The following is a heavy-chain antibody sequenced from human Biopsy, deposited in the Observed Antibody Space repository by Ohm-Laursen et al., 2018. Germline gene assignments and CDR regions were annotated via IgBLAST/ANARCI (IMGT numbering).Heavy chain of an antibody. Sequence: TLSLTCTVSGGSISSYYWNWIRQPPGKGLEWIGYIYYSGTTDYSPSLKSRVTISIDKSKNQFFLKLSSVTAEDPAVYYCARDDAVTVIRGLYYWGQGALVTVSS. D-gene: IGHD2-21*02. CDR2: IYYSGTT. CDR3: ARDDAVTVIRGLYY. CDR1: GGSISSYY. V-gene: IGHV4-59*01. J-gene: IGHJ4*02.